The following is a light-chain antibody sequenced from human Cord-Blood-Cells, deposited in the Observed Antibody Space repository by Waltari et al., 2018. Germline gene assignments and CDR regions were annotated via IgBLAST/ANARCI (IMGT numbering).Light chain of an antibody. CDR2: DAS. Sequence: AIQLTQSPSSLSASVGDRVTITCRASQGISSALAWYQQKPGQAPKLLIYDASSLESGVPSRFSGSGSGTDCTLTISSLQPEDFATYYCQQFNSYPLTFGGGTKVEIK. V-gene: IGKV1-13*02. J-gene: IGKJ4*01. CDR3: QQFNSYPLT. CDR1: QGISSA.